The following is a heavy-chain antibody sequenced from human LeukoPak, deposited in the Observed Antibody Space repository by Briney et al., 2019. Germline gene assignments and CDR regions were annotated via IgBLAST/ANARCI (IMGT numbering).Heavy chain of an antibody. Sequence: ASVKVSCKAPGYTFTGYYMHWVGQAPGQGREWMGWINPNSGGTNYAQKFQGRVTMTRDTSISTAYMELSRLRSDDAAVDYCATPPRYYYDSSGYPRYWGQGTLVTVSS. CDR2: INPNSGGT. J-gene: IGHJ4*02. D-gene: IGHD3-22*01. CDR1: GYTFTGYY. CDR3: ATPPRYYYDSSGYPRY. V-gene: IGHV1-2*02.